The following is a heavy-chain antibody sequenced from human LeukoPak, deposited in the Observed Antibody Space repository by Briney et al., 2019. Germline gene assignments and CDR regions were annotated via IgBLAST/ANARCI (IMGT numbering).Heavy chain of an antibody. CDR1: GFTFSSYE. J-gene: IGHJ3*02. CDR2: ISSSGSTI. D-gene: IGHD2-2*02. V-gene: IGHV3-48*03. CDR3: ARRPLWLYGAFDI. Sequence: GGSLRLSCAASGFTFSSYEMNWVRQAPGKGLEWVSYISSSGSTIYYADSVKGRFTTSRDNAKNSLYLQMNSLRAEDTAVYYCARRPLWLYGAFDIWGQGTMVTVSS.